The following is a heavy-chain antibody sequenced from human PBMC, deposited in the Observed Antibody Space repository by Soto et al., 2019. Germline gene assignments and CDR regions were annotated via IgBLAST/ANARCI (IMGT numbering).Heavy chain of an antibody. CDR3: VLSLPMTLDY. V-gene: IGHV3-23*01. CDR2: ISGSGGSS. Sequence: GGSLTLSCAASGDSFSCYSMSWVRQAAGKGLEWVSAISGSGGSSYYADSGKGRFTNSKEHAKTAVDLQMYSGRAEVMALYYCVLSLPMTLDYWGQGTLVTGSS. J-gene: IGHJ4*02. CDR1: GDSFSCYS.